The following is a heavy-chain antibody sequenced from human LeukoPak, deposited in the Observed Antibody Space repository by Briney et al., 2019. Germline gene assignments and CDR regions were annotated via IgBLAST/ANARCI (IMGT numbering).Heavy chain of an antibody. CDR1: GSTFSRHG. CDR2: IWFDGSKT. CDR3: ARLYGSGSSTLDS. J-gene: IGHJ4*02. V-gene: IGHV3-33*01. D-gene: IGHD3-10*01. Sequence: GGSLRLSCAASGSTFSRHGMHWVRQAPGKGLEWVALIWFDGSKTDYGDSVKGRFTISRDNPKNTLYLQMNDLRAEDTAVYYCARLYGSGSSTLDSWGRGTLVTVSS.